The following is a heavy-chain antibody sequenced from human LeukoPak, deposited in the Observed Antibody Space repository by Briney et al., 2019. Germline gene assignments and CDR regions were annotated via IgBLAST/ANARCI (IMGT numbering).Heavy chain of an antibody. Sequence: SETLSLTCAVYGGSFSGYYWSWIRQPPGKGLEWIGEINHSGSTNYNPSLKSRVTISVDTSKNQFSLKLSSVTAADTAVYYCARAPSNRPYYDFWSGYRYFDYWGQGTLVTVSS. D-gene: IGHD3-3*01. J-gene: IGHJ4*02. CDR2: INHSGST. CDR3: ARAPSNRPYYDFWSGYRYFDY. V-gene: IGHV4-34*01. CDR1: GGSFSGYY.